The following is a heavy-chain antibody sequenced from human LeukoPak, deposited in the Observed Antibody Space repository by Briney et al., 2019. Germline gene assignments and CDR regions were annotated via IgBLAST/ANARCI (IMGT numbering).Heavy chain of an antibody. CDR3: ARQLVRGVSFDY. Sequence: PSETLSLTCTVSGGSISSYYWSWIRQPPGKGLEWIGYIYYSGSTNYNPSLKSRVTISVDTSKNQFSLKLSSVTAADTAVYYCARQLVRGVSFDYWGQGTLVTVSS. J-gene: IGHJ4*02. CDR2: IYYSGST. D-gene: IGHD3-10*01. CDR1: GGSISSYY. V-gene: IGHV4-59*01.